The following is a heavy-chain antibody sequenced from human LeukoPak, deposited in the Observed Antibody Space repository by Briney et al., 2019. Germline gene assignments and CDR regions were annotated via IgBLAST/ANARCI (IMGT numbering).Heavy chain of an antibody. Sequence: PGRSLRLSCDASGFTFDDYGMHWVRQAPGKGLEWVSGISWNSGNIDYADSVKGRLTISRDNAKNSLYLQMNSLRAEDTALYYCAKDRGAGLHDAFDIWGQGTMVTVSS. V-gene: IGHV3-9*01. CDR1: GFTFDDYG. D-gene: IGHD1-26*01. CDR2: ISWNSGNI. CDR3: AKDRGAGLHDAFDI. J-gene: IGHJ3*02.